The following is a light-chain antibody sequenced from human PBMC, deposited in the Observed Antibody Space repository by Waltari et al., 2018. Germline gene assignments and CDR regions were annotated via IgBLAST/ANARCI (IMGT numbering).Light chain of an antibody. Sequence: EIVMTQTPLSLSVTPGQPASLPCKFSQSLQYSDGKTYLSWYLQRPGQSPQLLISLVSSPFSGVPDRFSGSGSDKDFTLKISRVEADDVGVYYCMQGLQHPWTFGQGTKVEI. V-gene: IGKV2-29*02. CDR1: QSLQYSDGKTY. J-gene: IGKJ1*01. CDR2: LVS. CDR3: MQGLQHPWT.